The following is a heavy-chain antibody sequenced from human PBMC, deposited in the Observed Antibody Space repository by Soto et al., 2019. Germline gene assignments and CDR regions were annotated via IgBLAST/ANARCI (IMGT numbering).Heavy chain of an antibody. Sequence: QLHLVQSGAVVKKPGASVTVSCSASGYPVTAYYMHWVRQAPGRGLEWMGGINPATGAAKYTQTLRGRVTMTRDTSTSTVVMELSGLASEDTAVFYWARGGGVGVAGSAAFDMWGQGTLVTVSS. CDR1: GYPVTAYY. V-gene: IGHV1-2*02. J-gene: IGHJ3*02. CDR2: INPATGAA. D-gene: IGHD3-16*01. CDR3: ARGGGVGVAGSAAFDM.